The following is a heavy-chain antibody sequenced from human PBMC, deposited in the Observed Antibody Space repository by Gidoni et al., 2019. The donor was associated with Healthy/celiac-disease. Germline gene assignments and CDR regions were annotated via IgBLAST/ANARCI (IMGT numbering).Heavy chain of an antibody. CDR3: ARAIVAATAPFDY. D-gene: IGHD2-15*01. Sequence: QVQLQESGPGLVKPSETLSLTCTVSGYSISSGYYWGWIRQPPGKGLEWIGSIYHSGSTYYNPSLKSRVTISVDTSKNQFSLKLSSVTAADTAVYYCARAIVAATAPFDYWGQGTLVTVSS. CDR2: IYHSGST. J-gene: IGHJ4*02. V-gene: IGHV4-38-2*02. CDR1: GYSISSGYY.